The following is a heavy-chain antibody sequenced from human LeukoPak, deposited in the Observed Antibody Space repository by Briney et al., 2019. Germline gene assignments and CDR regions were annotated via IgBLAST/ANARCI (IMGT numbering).Heavy chain of an antibody. Sequence: PGGSLRLSCAASGFTVSSNYMSWVRQAPGKGLEWVSVIYSGGSTYYADSVKGRFTISRDNSKNTLYLQMNSLRAEDTAVYYCARGPSIAARYDAFDIWGQGTMVTVSS. J-gene: IGHJ3*02. V-gene: IGHV3-66*01. CDR1: GFTVSSNY. CDR3: ARGPSIAARYDAFDI. D-gene: IGHD6-6*01. CDR2: IYSGGST.